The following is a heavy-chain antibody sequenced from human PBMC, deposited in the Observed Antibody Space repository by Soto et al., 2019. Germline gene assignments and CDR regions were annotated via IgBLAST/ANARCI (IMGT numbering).Heavy chain of an antibody. D-gene: IGHD3-22*01. V-gene: IGHV1-2*04. CDR3: ARAYYDSSGYLNY. CDR2: INPNSGGT. J-gene: IGHJ4*02. CDR1: GYTFTGYY. Sequence: ASVKVSCKASGYTFTGYYMRWVRQAPGQGLEWMGWINPNSGGTNYAQKFQGWVTMTRDTSISTAYMELSRLRSDDTAVYYCARAYYDSSGYLNYWGQGTLVTVSS.